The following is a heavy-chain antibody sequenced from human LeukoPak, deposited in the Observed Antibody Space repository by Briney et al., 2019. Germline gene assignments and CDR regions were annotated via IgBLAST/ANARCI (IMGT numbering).Heavy chain of an antibody. J-gene: IGHJ4*02. D-gene: IGHD4-17*01. V-gene: IGHV1-2*02. CDR2: INPNSGGT. CDR1: GYSFTAYY. Sequence: ASVKVSCKSSGYSFTAYYMHWVRQAPGQGLEWMGWINPNSGGTNYAQKFQGRVTMTRDTSISTAYMELSRLRSDDTAVYYCARDLSRGVTTPFEYWGQGTLVTVSS. CDR3: ARDLSRGVTTPFEY.